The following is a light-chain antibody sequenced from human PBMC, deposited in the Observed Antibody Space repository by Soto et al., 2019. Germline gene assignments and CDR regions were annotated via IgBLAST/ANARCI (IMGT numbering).Light chain of an antibody. J-gene: IGKJ1*01. CDR2: AAS. CDR3: QQSYSTPPT. Sequence: QATQSPTTLSASVGDRVTITCRASQSMISLSSWYQQKPGKAPKLLIYAASSLQSGVPSRFSGSGSGTDFTLTISSLQPEDFATYYCQQSYSTPPTFGQGTK. V-gene: IGKV1-39*01. CDR1: QSMISL.